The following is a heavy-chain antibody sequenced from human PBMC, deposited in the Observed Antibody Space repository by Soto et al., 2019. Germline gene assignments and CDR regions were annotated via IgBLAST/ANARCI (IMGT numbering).Heavy chain of an antibody. V-gene: IGHV1-18*01. CDR3: ARDIWFGEPPSGDAFDI. Sequence: ASGKVSCKASGYTFTSYGISWVRQAPGQGLEWMGWISAYNGNTNYAQKLQGRVTMTTDTSTSTAYMELRSLRSDDTAVYYCARDIWFGEPPSGDAFDIWGQGTMVTVSS. D-gene: IGHD3-10*01. CDR1: GYTFTSYG. J-gene: IGHJ3*02. CDR2: ISAYNGNT.